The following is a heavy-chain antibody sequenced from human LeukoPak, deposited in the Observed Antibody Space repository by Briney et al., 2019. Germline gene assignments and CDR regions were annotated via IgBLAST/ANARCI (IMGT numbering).Heavy chain of an antibody. CDR1: GGSISSGDW. V-gene: IGHV4-4*02. CDR3: ARGGNYLFDY. D-gene: IGHD3-16*01. Sequence: PSETLSLTCAVSGGSISSGDWWSWVRQPPGKGLEWIGEVHLGGSTNYNPSLKSRVIISIDKSKNQLSLKLTSVTAADTAVYYCARGGNYLFDYWGRGTLVTVSS. CDR2: VHLGGST. J-gene: IGHJ4*02.